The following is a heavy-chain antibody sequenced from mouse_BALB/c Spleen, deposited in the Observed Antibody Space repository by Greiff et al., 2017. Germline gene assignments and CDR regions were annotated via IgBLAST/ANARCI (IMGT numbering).Heavy chain of an antibody. CDR3: ARPGNYWYFDV. D-gene: IGHD2-1*01. CDR2: IYPYNGGT. J-gene: IGHJ1*01. CDR1: GYTFTDYN. V-gene: IGHV1S29*02. Sequence: VQLQQSGPELVKPGASVKISCKASGYTFTDYNMHWVKQSHGKSLEWIGYIYPYNGGTGYNQKFKSKATLTVDNSSSTAYMELRSLTSEDSAVYYCARPGNYWYFDVWGAGTTVTVSS.